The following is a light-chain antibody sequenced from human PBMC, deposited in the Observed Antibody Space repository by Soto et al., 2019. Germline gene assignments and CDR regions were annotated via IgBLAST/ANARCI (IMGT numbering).Light chain of an antibody. Sequence: QSVLTQPPSVSGAPGQTITISCTGSSSNIGAGYDVHWYQQLPGRAPKLLIYRNTQRPSGVPDRFSGSKSGASASLAISGLQSEDEADYYCASWDDSLDVVVFGGGTKLTVL. CDR2: RNT. CDR1: SSNIGAGYD. V-gene: IGLV1-40*01. CDR3: ASWDDSLDVVV. J-gene: IGLJ2*01.